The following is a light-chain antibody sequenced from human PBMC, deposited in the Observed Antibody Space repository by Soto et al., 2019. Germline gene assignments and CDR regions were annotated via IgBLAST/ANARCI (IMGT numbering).Light chain of an antibody. Sequence: EVALTQSPGTLSLSPGERATLSCRASQGVGSNYLAWYEQKPGQAPRLLIYGASIRATGIPARFSGSGSGTEFTLTISSLQSEDFAVYYCQQYNNWPPLTFGGGTKVDI. CDR3: QQYNNWPPLT. CDR1: QGVGSN. V-gene: IGKV3D-15*01. J-gene: IGKJ4*01. CDR2: GAS.